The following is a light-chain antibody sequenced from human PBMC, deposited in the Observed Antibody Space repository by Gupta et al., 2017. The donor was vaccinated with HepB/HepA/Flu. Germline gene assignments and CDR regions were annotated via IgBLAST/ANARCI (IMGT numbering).Light chain of an antibody. CDR2: AAS. J-gene: IGKJ1*01. Sequence: DIQLTLSPSSLSASVGDRVTITCRASQGISNYLAWYQQKPGKVPKLLIYAASTLQSGVPSRFSGSGSGTDFTLTISNLQPEDVATYYCQKYNSAPWTFGQGTKVEIK. CDR1: QGISNY. V-gene: IGKV1-27*01. CDR3: QKYNSAPWT.